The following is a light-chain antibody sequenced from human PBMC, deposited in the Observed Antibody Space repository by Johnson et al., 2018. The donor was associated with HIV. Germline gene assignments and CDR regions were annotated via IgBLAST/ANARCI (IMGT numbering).Light chain of an antibody. Sequence: QSVLKQPPSVSAAPGQKVTISCSGSSSNIGNNYVSWYQQLPGTAPKLLIYEDNKRPSGIPDRFSGSKSGTSATLGITGLQTGDEADYYCETWDSNLSGVFGTGTRVTVL. CDR3: ETWDSNLSGV. V-gene: IGLV1-51*02. J-gene: IGLJ1*01. CDR2: EDN. CDR1: SSNIGNNY.